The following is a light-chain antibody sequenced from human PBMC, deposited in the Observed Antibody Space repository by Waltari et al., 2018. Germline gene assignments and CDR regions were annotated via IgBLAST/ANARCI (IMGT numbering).Light chain of an antibody. Sequence: SYVLTQPPSVSVAPGKTARIPCGGNDTGTRSVHWYQQKPGQAPVLVVFDDSDRPSGIPERFSGSNSANTATLTISRVEAGDEADYYCHVWDTKTDHVVFGGGTKLTVL. V-gene: IGLV3-21*03. CDR1: DTGTRS. J-gene: IGLJ2*01. CDR2: DDS. CDR3: HVWDTKTDHVV.